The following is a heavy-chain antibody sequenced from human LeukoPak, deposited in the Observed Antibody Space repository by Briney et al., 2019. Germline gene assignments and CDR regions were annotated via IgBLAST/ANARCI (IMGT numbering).Heavy chain of an antibody. J-gene: IGHJ4*02. CDR2: IYYSGST. V-gene: IGHV4-59*12. D-gene: IGHD3-10*01. CDR3: ARGASGYYGSGSYTFDY. CDR1: GDSISNYY. Sequence: SETLSLTCTVSGDSISNYYWSWIRQPPGKGLEWIGHIYYSGSTNYNPSLKSRVTISVDTSKNQFSLKLSSVTAADTAVYYCARGASGYYGSGSYTFDYWGQGTLVTVSS.